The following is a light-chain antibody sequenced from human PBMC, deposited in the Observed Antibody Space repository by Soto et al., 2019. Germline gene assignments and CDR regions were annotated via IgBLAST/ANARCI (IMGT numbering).Light chain of an antibody. Sequence: DIQMTQSPSTLSASVGDRVTITCRTSQSISSWLAWYQQKPGKAPKLLIYKASSLESGVPSRFSGSGSGTEFTLSISSLQPDDFATYYCQQYNSYPLTFGGGTKVEIK. CDR3: QQYNSYPLT. J-gene: IGKJ4*01. CDR1: QSISSW. V-gene: IGKV1-5*03. CDR2: KAS.